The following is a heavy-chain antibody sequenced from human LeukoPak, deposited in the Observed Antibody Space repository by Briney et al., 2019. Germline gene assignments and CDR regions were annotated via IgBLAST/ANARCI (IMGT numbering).Heavy chain of an antibody. CDR2: IHSDGSST. CDR3: ARDAWMASTPLDY. CDR1: GFTFSNYW. D-gene: IGHD5-24*01. V-gene: IGHV3-74*01. Sequence: GGSLRLSCAASGFTFSNYWMHWVRQAPGRGLVWVSRIHSDGSSTSYADSVKGRFTISRDNAKNTLYLQMNSPTAEDTAVYYCARDAWMASTPLDYWGQGTLVTVSS. J-gene: IGHJ4*02.